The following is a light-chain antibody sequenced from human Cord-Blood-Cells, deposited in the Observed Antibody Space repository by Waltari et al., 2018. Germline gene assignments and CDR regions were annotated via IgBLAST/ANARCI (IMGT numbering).Light chain of an antibody. V-gene: IGLV2-8*01. CDR1: SSDVGGYNY. Sequence: QSALTQPPSASGSPGQSVTTSCTGTSSDVGGYNYVPWYQQHPGKAPKLMIYEVSKRHSGVPDRFSGSKSGNTASLTVSGLQAEDEADYYCSSYAGSNNFVFGTGTKVTVL. J-gene: IGLJ1*01. CDR2: EVS. CDR3: SSYAGSNNFV.